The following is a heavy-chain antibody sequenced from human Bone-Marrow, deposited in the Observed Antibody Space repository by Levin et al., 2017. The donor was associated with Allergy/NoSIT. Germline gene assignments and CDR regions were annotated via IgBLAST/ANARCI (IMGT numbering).Heavy chain of an antibody. D-gene: IGHD3-16*01. Sequence: GGSLRLSCTASGFIFGDYGFSWVRQAPGKGLEWVAFIRNKAYGGTTEYAAPVKGRLTISRDDSKSIAYLQMTGLRTEDTAVYYCSRWITVVDFFYYYYMDVWGEGTTVTVSS. J-gene: IGHJ6*03. CDR2: IRNKAYGGTT. CDR1: GFIFGDYG. V-gene: IGHV3-49*04. CDR3: SRWITVVDFFYYYYMDV.